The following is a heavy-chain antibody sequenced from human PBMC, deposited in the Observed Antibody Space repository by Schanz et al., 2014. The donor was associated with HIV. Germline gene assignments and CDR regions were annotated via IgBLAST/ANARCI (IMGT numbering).Heavy chain of an antibody. J-gene: IGHJ4*02. CDR2: INPNSGDT. V-gene: IGHV1-2*02. CDR3: ARGRETVTTYFDF. D-gene: IGHD4-17*01. CDR1: GYTFTNYF. Sequence: QVQLVQSGPEVKKPGASVRVSCEASGYTFTNYFIHWVRQAPGQGLEWMGWINPNSGDTDYAQKFEGGVPMTRDPSTSTAYMELSSLRSEDTAVYYCARGRETVTTYFDFWGQGTLVTVSS.